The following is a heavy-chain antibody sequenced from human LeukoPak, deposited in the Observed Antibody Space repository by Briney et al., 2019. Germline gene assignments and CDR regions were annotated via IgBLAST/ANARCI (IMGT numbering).Heavy chain of an antibody. Sequence: PGGSLRLSCAASGFTVSSNYMSWVRQAPGKGLEWVSAISGSGGSTYYADSVKGRFTISRDNSKNTLYLQMNSLRAEDTAVYYCAKTPYYYDSSGYPIDYWGQGTLVTVSS. CDR3: AKTPYYYDSSGYPIDY. CDR2: ISGSGGST. CDR1: GFTVSSNY. D-gene: IGHD3-22*01. J-gene: IGHJ4*02. V-gene: IGHV3-23*01.